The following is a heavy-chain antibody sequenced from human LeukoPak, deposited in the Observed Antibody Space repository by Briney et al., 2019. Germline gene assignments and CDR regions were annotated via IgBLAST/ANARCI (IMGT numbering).Heavy chain of an antibody. Sequence: ASVKVSCKASGNTFTSYDINWVRQATGQGLEWVGWMNPNSGNTGYAQKFQGRVTMTRNTSISTAYMELSSLRSEDTAVYYCARALPLITIFGVVIKINNWFDPWGQGTLVTVSS. CDR3: ARALPLITIFGVVIKINNWFDP. CDR1: GNTFTSYD. D-gene: IGHD3-3*01. CDR2: MNPNSGNT. V-gene: IGHV1-8*01. J-gene: IGHJ5*02.